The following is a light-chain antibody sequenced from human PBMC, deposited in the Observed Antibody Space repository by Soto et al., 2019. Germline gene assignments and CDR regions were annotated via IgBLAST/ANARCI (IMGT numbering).Light chain of an antibody. CDR1: QSINTW. Sequence: DIQMTQSPSTLSAAVVVRVIVICRASQSINTWLAWYQQKPGKAPKLLTYDASSLQSGVPSRFTGRGSGTEFTLTISSLQPDDFATYYCQQYDTYSRTFGQGTKVDIK. CDR3: QQYDTYSRT. V-gene: IGKV1-5*02. CDR2: DAS. J-gene: IGKJ1*01.